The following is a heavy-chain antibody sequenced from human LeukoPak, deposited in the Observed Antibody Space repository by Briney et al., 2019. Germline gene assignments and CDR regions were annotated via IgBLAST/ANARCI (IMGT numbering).Heavy chain of an antibody. CDR2: IYYSGNS. CDR3: ARVSHGGDFAY. J-gene: IGHJ4*02. V-gene: IGHV4-59*11. CDR1: GGSISSHY. D-gene: IGHD4-23*01. Sequence: SETLSLTCTVSGGSISSHYWSWIRQPPGKGLEWIGYIYYSGNSNYNPSLKSRVTISVDTSKNQFSLKLSSVTAADTAVYYCARVSHGGDFAYWGQGTLVTVSS.